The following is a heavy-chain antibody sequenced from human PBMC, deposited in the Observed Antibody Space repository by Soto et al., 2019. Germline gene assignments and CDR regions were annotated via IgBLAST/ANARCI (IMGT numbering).Heavy chain of an antibody. J-gene: IGHJ4*02. CDR2: ISSDGINK. CDR1: GFTFSNNG. Sequence: QVQLVESGGGAVQPGRSLRLSCAASGFTFSNNGIHWVRQAPGKGLEWVAVISSDGINKYYADSVKGRSTISRDNSKNKLFLQMNSHSVEDSAVYYCSVDLGGDSARFDSWGQGTLVPVSS. V-gene: IGHV3-30*03. CDR3: SVDLGGDSARFDS. D-gene: IGHD5-12*01.